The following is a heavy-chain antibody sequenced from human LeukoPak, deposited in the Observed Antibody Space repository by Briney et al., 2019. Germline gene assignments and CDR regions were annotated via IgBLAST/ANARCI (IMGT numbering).Heavy chain of an antibody. J-gene: IGHJ4*02. V-gene: IGHV4-59*08. CDR1: GGSISSYY. CDR2: IYYSGGT. CDR3: ARGRTFDN. Sequence: SETLSLTCTVSGGSISSYYWTWIRQPPGKGLGLEWIGYIYYSGGTNYNPSLKSRVTISIDTSKNQVSLKLSSVTAADTAVYYCARGRTFDNWGQGTLVTVSS.